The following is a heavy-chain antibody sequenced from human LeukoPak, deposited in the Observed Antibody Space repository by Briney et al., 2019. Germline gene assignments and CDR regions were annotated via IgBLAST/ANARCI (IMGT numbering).Heavy chain of an antibody. D-gene: IGHD3-22*01. Sequence: GGSLRLSCAASGFTFSTYWMSWVRQAPGKGLEWVANIKEDGSEKYYGDSVKGRFTISRDNAKNSLYLEMNSLRVEDTAVYYCARDSSGYQWGQGTLVTVFS. V-gene: IGHV3-7*01. CDR2: IKEDGSEK. J-gene: IGHJ4*02. CDR3: ARDSSGYQ. CDR1: GFTFSTYW.